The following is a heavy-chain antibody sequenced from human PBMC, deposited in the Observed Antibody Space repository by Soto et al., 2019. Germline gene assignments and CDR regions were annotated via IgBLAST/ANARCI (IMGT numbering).Heavy chain of an antibody. CDR2: ISGSGANT. J-gene: IGHJ6*02. CDR3: AKDVQSYYYYGMDV. V-gene: IGHV3-23*01. CDR1: GFTFSSYA. Sequence: AGGSLRLSCAASGFTFSSYAMSWVRQAPGKGLEWVSAISGSGANTYYADSVKGRFTISRDNSKNTLYLQMNSLRAEDTAVYYCAKDVQSYYYYGMDVWGQGTTVTVSS.